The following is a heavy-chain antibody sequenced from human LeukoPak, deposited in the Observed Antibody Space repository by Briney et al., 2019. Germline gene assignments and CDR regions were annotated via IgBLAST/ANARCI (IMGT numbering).Heavy chain of an antibody. V-gene: IGHV4-34*01. CDR2: INHSGST. D-gene: IGHD4-11*01. Sequence: PTETLSLTCAVYGGSFSGYYWSWIRQPPGKGLEWIGEINHSGSTNYNPSLKSRVTISVDTSKNQFSLKLSSVTAADTAVYYCGRDSGGYSNYPNGYYFDYWGQGTLVTVSS. CDR3: GRDSGGYSNYPNGYYFDY. CDR1: GGSFSGYY. J-gene: IGHJ4*02.